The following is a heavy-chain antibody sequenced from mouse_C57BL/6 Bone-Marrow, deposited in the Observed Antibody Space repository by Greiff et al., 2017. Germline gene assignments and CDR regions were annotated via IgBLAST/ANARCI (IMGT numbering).Heavy chain of an antibody. D-gene: IGHD2-2*01. Sequence: VKLVESGAELVRPGASVKLSCKASGYTFTDYYINWVKQRPGQGLEWIARIYPGSGNTYYNEKFKGKATLTAEKSSSTAYMQLSSLTSEDSAVYFCARSGGYGWFAYWGQGTLVTVSA. CDR2: IYPGSGNT. CDR3: ARSGGYGWFAY. V-gene: IGHV1-76*01. CDR1: GYTFTDYY. J-gene: IGHJ3*01.